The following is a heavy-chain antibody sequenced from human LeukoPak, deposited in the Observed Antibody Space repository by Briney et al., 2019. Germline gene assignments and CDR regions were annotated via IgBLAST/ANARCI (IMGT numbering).Heavy chain of an antibody. Sequence: SETLSLTCTVSGDSISSSTYYWGWIRQPPGKGLEWIGTIYYSGSPYYNPSLKSRVTISVDTSKNQFSLKLSSVTAADTAVYYCARGDTIGVGATVGAFNIWGQGTMVTVSS. CDR1: GDSISSSTYY. J-gene: IGHJ3*02. CDR3: ARGDTIGVGATVGAFNI. V-gene: IGHV4-39*07. D-gene: IGHD1-26*01. CDR2: IYYSGSP.